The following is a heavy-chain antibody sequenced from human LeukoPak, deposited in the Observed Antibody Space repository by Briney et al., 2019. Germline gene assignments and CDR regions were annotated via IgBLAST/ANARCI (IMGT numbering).Heavy chain of an antibody. J-gene: IGHJ3*02. CDR3: ARRGPASDYYYKGGFDI. Sequence: GGSLRLSCAASGFTFSSYGMHWVRQAPGKGLEWVAFIRYDGSNKYYADSVKGRFTISRDNSKSTLYLQMNSLRADDTAEYYCARRGPASDYYYKGGFDIWGQGTMVTVSS. D-gene: IGHD3-22*01. CDR2: IRYDGSNK. V-gene: IGHV3-30*02. CDR1: GFTFSSYG.